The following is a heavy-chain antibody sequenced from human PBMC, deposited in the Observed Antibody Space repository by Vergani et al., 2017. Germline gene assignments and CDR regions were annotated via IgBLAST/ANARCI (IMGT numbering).Heavy chain of an antibody. Sequence: QVQLVQSGAEVKKPGASVKVSCKASGYTFTSYAMHWVRQAPGQRLEWMGWINTGNGNTKYSQKFQGRVTITRDTSASTAYMELSSLRSEDTAVYYCARGSVAFEGYFDWLSHAYNWFDPWGQGTLVTVSS. D-gene: IGHD3-9*01. J-gene: IGHJ5*02. CDR1: GYTFTSYA. CDR2: INTGNGNT. CDR3: ARGSVAFEGYFDWLSHAYNWFDP. V-gene: IGHV1-3*04.